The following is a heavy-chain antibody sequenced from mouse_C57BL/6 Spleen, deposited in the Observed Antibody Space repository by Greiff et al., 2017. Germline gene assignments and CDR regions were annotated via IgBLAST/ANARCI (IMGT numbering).Heavy chain of an antibody. Sequence: QVQLQQPGAELVKPGASVKMSCKASGYTFTSYWMHWVKQRPGRGLEWIGRIDPSSGSTKYNEKFKSKATLTVDKPSSTAYMQLSSLTSEDSAVYYCARTAQAREFYFDMDYWGKGASVTVSS. CDR2: IDPSSGST. V-gene: IGHV1-72*01. J-gene: IGHJ4*01. CDR1: GYTFTSYW. D-gene: IGHD3-2*02. CDR3: ARTAQAREFYFDMDY.